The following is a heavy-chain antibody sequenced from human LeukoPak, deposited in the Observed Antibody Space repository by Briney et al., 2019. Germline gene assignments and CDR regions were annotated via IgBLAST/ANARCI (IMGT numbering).Heavy chain of an antibody. CDR2: IYPGDSDT. CDR3: AREAYYDFWSGYYNNWFDP. Sequence: GESLKISCKGSGYSFTSYWIGWVRQMPGKGLEWMGIIYPGDSDTRYSPSFQGQVTISADKFISTAYLQWSSLKASDTAMYYCAREAYYDFWSGYYNNWFDPWGQGTLVTVSS. V-gene: IGHV5-51*01. D-gene: IGHD3-3*01. J-gene: IGHJ5*02. CDR1: GYSFTSYW.